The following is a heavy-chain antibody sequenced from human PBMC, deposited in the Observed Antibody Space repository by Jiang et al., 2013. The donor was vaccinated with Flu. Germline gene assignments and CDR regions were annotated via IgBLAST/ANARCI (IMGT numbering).Heavy chain of an antibody. V-gene: IGHV4-39*07. CDR2: IYDSGST. Sequence: PGLVKPSETLSLTCTVSGGSISSSSYYWVWIRQPPGKGLEWIGSIYDSGSTYYNPSLKSRVTMSVDTSKNRFSLKVNSVTAADTAVYCCARAQKYSGFELPYFDYWGQGTLVTVSS. D-gene: IGHD5-12*01. CDR1: GGSISSSSYY. J-gene: IGHJ4*02. CDR3: ARAQKYSGFELPYFDY.